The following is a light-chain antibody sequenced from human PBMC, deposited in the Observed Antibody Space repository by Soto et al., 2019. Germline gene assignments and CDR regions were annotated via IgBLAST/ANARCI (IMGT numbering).Light chain of an antibody. CDR1: QSISSW. Sequence: DIQMTQSPSTLSASVGDRVTITCRASQSISSWLAWYQQKPGTAPNLLIYKAPTLQSGVPSRFSGSGSGTEFTLTISSLQPDDSATYYCQQYNDNWTFGQGTKVEIK. CDR2: KAP. V-gene: IGKV1-5*03. CDR3: QQYNDNWT. J-gene: IGKJ1*01.